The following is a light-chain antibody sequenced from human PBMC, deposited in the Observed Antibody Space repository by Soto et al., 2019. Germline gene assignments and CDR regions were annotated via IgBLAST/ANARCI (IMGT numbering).Light chain of an antibody. CDR1: SSDVGAYPY. Sequence: QSALTQPRSVSGSPGQSVTISCTGTSSDVGAYPYVSWYQQHPSKAPKLMIYEVSNRPSGVSNRFSGSKSGNTASLTISGLQAEDEADYYCSSYTSSSTRVFGTGTKLTVL. CDR3: SSYTSSSTRV. CDR2: EVS. J-gene: IGLJ1*01. V-gene: IGLV2-14*01.